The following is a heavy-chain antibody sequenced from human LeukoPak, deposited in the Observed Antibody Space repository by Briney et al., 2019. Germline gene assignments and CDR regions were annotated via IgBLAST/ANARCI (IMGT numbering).Heavy chain of an antibody. V-gene: IGHV3-74*01. CDR2: INSDGSWT. J-gene: IGHJ4*02. D-gene: IGHD2-2*01. Sequence: GGSLRLSCAASGGYWMHWVRQAPGKGLVWVSHINSDGSWTSYADSVKGRFTISKDNAKNTVYLQMNNLRAEDTAVYYCVSFYETYWGRGTLVTVSS. CDR1: GGYW. CDR3: VSFYETY.